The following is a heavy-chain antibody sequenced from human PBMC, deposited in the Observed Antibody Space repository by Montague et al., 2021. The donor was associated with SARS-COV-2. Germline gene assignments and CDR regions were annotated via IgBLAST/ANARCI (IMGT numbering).Heavy chain of an antibody. Sequence: CAISGDSVSSNIATWNWIRQSPSRGLEWLGRTYYRSKWYNDYAVSVKSRITIDPDTSKHQFSLQLNSVTPEDTAVYYCARITVGSKYYFDFWGQGTLVTVSS. CDR2: TYYRSKWYN. J-gene: IGHJ4*02. CDR3: ARITVGSKYYFDF. CDR1: GDSVSSNIAT. V-gene: IGHV6-1*01. D-gene: IGHD4-11*01.